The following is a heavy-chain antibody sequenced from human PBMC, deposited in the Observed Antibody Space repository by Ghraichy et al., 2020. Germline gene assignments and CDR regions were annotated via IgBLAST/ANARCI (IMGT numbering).Heavy chain of an antibody. CDR1: HFTFSSDA. V-gene: IGHV3-23*01. J-gene: IGHJ4*02. D-gene: IGHD3-22*01. CDR2: IDASGVST. CDR3: AKRDRDGYYWG. Sequence: GESLNISCAASHFTFSSDAMSWVRQAPGKGLEWVSFIDASGVSTYYADPVKGRFTISRDNSKNTLYLQMNSLRAEDTALYYCAKRDRDGYYWGWGRGTLVTVSS.